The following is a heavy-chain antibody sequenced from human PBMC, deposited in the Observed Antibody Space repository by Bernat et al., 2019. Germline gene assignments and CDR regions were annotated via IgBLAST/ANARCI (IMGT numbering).Heavy chain of an antibody. CDR3: ARQVNKGDYEGVPFDY. CDR1: GGSISSYY. J-gene: IGHJ4*02. D-gene: IGHD4-17*01. CDR2: IYYSGST. Sequence: QVQLQESGPGLVKPSETLSLTCTVSGGSISSYYWSWIRQPPGKGLEWIGYIYYSGSTNYNPSLKSRVTISVDTSKNQFSLKLSSVTAADTAVYYCARQVNKGDYEGVPFDYWGQGTLVTVYS. V-gene: IGHV4-59*08.